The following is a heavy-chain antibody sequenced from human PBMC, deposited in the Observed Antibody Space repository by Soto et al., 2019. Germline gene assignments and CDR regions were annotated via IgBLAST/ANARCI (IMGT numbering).Heavy chain of an antibody. J-gene: IGHJ1*01. D-gene: IGHD3-10*01. CDR3: ARGTGGYFSGSAL. CDR1: DYSISGFY. CDR2: IYSSGKT. V-gene: IGHV4-59*08. Sequence: LSLTCIVSDYSISGFYWSLIRQPPGKGLEWIGYIYSSGKTNYNPSLKSRVTISVDTSKNQFSLKLTPVTAADRAGYYCARGTGGYFSGSALWGKGPLDTV.